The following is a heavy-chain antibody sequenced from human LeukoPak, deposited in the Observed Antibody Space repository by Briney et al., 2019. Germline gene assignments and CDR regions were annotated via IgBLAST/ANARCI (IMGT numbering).Heavy chain of an antibody. J-gene: IGHJ4*02. CDR3: AKEFPGYSFDY. CDR1: GFTFRSFG. CDR2: FSGSGGST. V-gene: IGHV3-23*01. D-gene: IGHD5-12*01. Sequence: PGGSLRLSCEASGFTFRSFGMSWVRQAPGKGLEWVSGFSGSGGSTSYADSVKGRFTISRDMSKNTLYLQMNTLRAEDTAIYYCAKEFPGYSFDYWGQGTLVTASS.